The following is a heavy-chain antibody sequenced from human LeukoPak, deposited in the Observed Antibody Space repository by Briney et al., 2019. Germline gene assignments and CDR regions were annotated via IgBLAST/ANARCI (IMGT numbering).Heavy chain of an antibody. D-gene: IGHD1-26*01. CDR1: GFTVSNSY. Sequence: GGSLRLSCAASGFTVSNSYMTWVRQAPGKGLEWVSIIYSGGTTYYADSVKGRFTISRDNLNNTLFLQMNSLRPEDTAVYYCARESHLLTGTNYWGQGTLVTVSS. CDR2: IYSGGTT. J-gene: IGHJ4*02. CDR3: ARESHLLTGTNY. V-gene: IGHV3-66*01.